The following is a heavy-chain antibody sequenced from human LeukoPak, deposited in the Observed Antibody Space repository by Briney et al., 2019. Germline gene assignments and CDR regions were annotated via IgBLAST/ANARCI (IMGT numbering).Heavy chain of an antibody. Sequence: PGGSLRLSCAASGFTLSSYSMNWVRQAPGKGLEWVSFISSSSSYIYYADSVKGRFTISRDNAKNSLYLQMNSLRAEDTAVYYCARDCPYCSGNPYYYYYMDVWGKGTTVTVSS. V-gene: IGHV3-21*01. CDR3: ARDCPYCSGNPYYYYYMDV. D-gene: IGHD2-15*01. J-gene: IGHJ6*03. CDR2: ISSSSSYI. CDR1: GFTLSSYS.